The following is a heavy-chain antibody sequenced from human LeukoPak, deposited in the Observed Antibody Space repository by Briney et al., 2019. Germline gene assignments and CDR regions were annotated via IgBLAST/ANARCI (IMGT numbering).Heavy chain of an antibody. Sequence: ASVKVSCKASGYTFTSYDINWVRQATGQGLEWMGWMNPNSGNTGYAQKFQGRVTMTRNTSISTAYMELSSLRSEDTAVYYCARGLYDFWIGYYYYFDYWGQGTLVTVSS. CDR3: ARGLYDFWIGYYYYFDY. J-gene: IGHJ4*02. D-gene: IGHD3-3*01. CDR1: GYTFTSYD. CDR2: MNPNSGNT. V-gene: IGHV1-8*01.